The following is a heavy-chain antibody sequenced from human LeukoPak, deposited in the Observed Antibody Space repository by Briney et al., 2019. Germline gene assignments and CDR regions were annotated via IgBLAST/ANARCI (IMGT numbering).Heavy chain of an antibody. Sequence: GGSLRLSCAASGFTFSNYAMSWVRQDPGKGLEWVSAVSGRDTSTYYTDSVKGRSTISRDNSKNTLYLQMNSLSAEDTAIYYCAKWGDYDVLTGYYDSDYWGQGTLVTVSS. CDR2: VSGRDTST. J-gene: IGHJ4*02. CDR3: AKWGDYDVLTGYYDSDY. D-gene: IGHD3-9*01. V-gene: IGHV3-23*01. CDR1: GFTFSNYA.